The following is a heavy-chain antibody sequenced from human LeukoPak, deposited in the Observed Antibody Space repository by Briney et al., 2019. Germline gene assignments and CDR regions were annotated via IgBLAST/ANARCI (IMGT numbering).Heavy chain of an antibody. J-gene: IGHJ4*02. CDR2: ISYDGSNK. CDR1: GFTFSSYG. CDR3: AKHSPYYYDQSYYFDY. V-gene: IGHV3-30*18. Sequence: PGGSLRLSCAASGFTFSSYGMHWVRQAPGKGLEWVAVISYDGSNKYYADSVKGRFTISRDNSKNTLYLQMNSLRAEDTAVYYCAKHSPYYYDQSYYFDYWGQGTLVTVSS. D-gene: IGHD1-26*01.